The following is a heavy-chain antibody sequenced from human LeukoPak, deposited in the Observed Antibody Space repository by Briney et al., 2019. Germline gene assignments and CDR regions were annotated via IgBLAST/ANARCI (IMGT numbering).Heavy chain of an antibody. Sequence: SETLSLTCTVSGYSISSGYFWGWIRQPPGKGLEWIGSIYHSGETYYNPSLKSRVTISIDTPKNQFSLKLNSVTAADTAVYYCARFGQDYYFDYWGQGTLVTVSS. CDR3: ARFGQDYYFDY. D-gene: IGHD3-10*01. J-gene: IGHJ4*02. V-gene: IGHV4-38-2*02. CDR2: IYHSGET. CDR1: GYSISSGYF.